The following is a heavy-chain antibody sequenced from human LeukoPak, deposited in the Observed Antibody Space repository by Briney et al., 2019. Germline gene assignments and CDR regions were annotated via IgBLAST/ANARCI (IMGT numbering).Heavy chain of an antibody. CDR2: LNPSGGSS. J-gene: IGHJ5*02. V-gene: IGHV1-46*01. Sequence: ASVKVSCKASGYTVTSYYMHWVRQAPGQGLEWMAILNPSGGSSSYAQKFQGRATLTRDTSISTAYMELSRLRSDDTAVYYCARDYSSSSGGSKFDPWGQGALVTVSS. CDR1: GYTVTSYY. CDR3: ARDYSSSSGGSKFDP. D-gene: IGHD6-6*01.